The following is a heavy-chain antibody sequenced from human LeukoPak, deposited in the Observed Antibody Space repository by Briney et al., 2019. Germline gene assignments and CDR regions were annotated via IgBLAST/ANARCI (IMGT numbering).Heavy chain of an antibody. J-gene: IGHJ4*02. CDR2: INPNSGGT. V-gene: IGHV1-2*06. CDR3: ARDYDSSGDIDY. D-gene: IGHD3-22*01. Sequence: ASVKVSCKASGYTFTGYYMHWVRQAPGQGLEWMGRINPNSGGTNYAQKFQGRVTMTRDTSISTAYMELSGLRSDDTAVYYCARDYDSSGDIDYWGQGTLVTVSS. CDR1: GYTFTGYY.